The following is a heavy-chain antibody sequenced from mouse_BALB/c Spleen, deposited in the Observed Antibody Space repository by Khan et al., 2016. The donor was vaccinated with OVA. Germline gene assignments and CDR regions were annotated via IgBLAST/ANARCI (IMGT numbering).Heavy chain of an antibody. Sequence: QVQLKQSGPGLVAPSQSLSITCTVSGFSLTTYGVHWVRQPPGKGLEWLVVIWSDGSTNYNSVLKSRLSISKDNSKSQVFLQMNSLQTDDTAMYYCAEWFDGYSSLYAMDYWGQGTSVTVSS. CDR1: GFSLTTYG. D-gene: IGHD2-3*01. CDR3: AEWFDGYSSLYAMDY. J-gene: IGHJ4*01. V-gene: IGHV2-6*02. CDR2: IWSDGST.